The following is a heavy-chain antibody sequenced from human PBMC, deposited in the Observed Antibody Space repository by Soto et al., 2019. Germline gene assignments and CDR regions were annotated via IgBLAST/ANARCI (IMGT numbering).Heavy chain of an antibody. CDR1: GGPISRYY. CDR2: AYYSGDT. D-gene: IGHD2-8*01. J-gene: IGHJ5*02. V-gene: IGHV4-59*01. Sequence: KTSETLSLTCSVSGGPISRYYWSWIRQPPGKGLEWIGYAYYSGDTGYNPSLKSRVTMAVDTSKNQVSLKLSSVTAADAAVYYCARDRSTYGGGGTGEVKENWFDPWGQGALVTVSS. CDR3: ARDRSTYGGGGTGEVKENWFDP.